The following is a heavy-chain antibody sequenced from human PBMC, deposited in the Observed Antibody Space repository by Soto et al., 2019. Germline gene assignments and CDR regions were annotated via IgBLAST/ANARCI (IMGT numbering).Heavy chain of an antibody. CDR2: INHSGST. V-gene: IGHV4-34*01. CDR1: GGSFSGYY. Sequence: QVQLQQWGAGLLKPSETLSLTCAVYGGSFSGYYWSWIRQPPGKGLEWIGEINHSGSTNYNPSLKRRVTISVDTSKNQFSLKLSSVTAADTAVYYCALLKLIAVAGGNFDYWGQGTLVTVSS. J-gene: IGHJ4*02. D-gene: IGHD6-19*01. CDR3: ALLKLIAVAGGNFDY.